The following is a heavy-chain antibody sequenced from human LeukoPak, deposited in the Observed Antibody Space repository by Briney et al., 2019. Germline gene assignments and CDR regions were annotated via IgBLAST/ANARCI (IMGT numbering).Heavy chain of an antibody. CDR2: IYYSGST. CDR3: ARGNGDYVNY. D-gene: IGHD4-17*01. V-gene: IGHV4-39*01. Sequence: SETLSLTCTVSGDSISSRNYYWAWIRQPPGKGLEWIGSIYYSGSTYYNPSLKSRVTISVDTSKNQFSLKLSSVTAADTAVYYCARGNGDYVNYWGQGTLVTVSS. CDR1: GDSISSRNYY. J-gene: IGHJ4*02.